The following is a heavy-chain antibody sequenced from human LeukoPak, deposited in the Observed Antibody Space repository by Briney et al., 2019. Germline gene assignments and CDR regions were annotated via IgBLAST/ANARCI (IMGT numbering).Heavy chain of an antibody. CDR1: GFTFSSYS. V-gene: IGHV3-21*01. J-gene: IGHJ4*02. D-gene: IGHD3-3*01. CDR3: ARDEDDFWSGSYFDY. CDR2: ISSSSSYI. Sequence: GGSLRLSCAASGFTFSSYSMNWVRQAPGKGLEWVSSISSSSSYIYYADSVKGRFTISRDNAKNSLYLQMNSLRAEDTAVYYCARDEDDFWSGSYFDYWGQGTLVTVSS.